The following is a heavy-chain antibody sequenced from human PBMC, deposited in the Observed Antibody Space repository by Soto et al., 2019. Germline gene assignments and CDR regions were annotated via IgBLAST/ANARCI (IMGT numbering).Heavy chain of an antibody. D-gene: IGHD5-12*01. CDR1: GYTFTSYG. J-gene: IGHJ4*02. V-gene: IGHV1-18*01. CDR3: ARDRATSLVEMATTHSFAY. CDR2: ISAYNGNT. Sequence: ASVKVSCKASGYTFTSYGISWVRQAPGRGLEWMGWISAYNGNTNYAQKLQGRVTMTTDTSTSTAYMELRSLRSDDTAVYYCARDRATSLVEMATTHSFAYWGQGTLVTVSS.